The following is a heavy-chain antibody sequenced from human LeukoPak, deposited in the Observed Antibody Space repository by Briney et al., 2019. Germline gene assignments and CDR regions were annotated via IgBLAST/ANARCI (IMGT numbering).Heavy chain of an antibody. CDR3: ARGGRITMVRENWFDP. V-gene: IGHV1-46*01. CDR1: GYTFTSYY. Sequence: ASVKVSCKASGYTFTSYYMHWVRQAPGQGLEWMGMINPSGGSTSYAQKFQGRVTMTRDTSTSTVYMELSSLRSEDTAVYYCARGGRITMVRENWFDPWGQGTLVTVSS. D-gene: IGHD3-10*01. CDR2: INPSGGST. J-gene: IGHJ5*02.